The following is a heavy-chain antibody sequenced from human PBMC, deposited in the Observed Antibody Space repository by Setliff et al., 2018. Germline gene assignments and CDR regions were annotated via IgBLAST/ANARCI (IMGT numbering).Heavy chain of an antibody. Sequence: VGSLRLSCAASGFTFSSFWMAWVRQSPGRGLEWVANINQDGSGKYYVDSVKGRFTISRDNAKNSLSLQMNGLRAEDTSVYFCASIDWGENFYNMDVWGKGTTVTVSS. D-gene: IGHD7-27*01. CDR3: ASIDWGENFYNMDV. CDR2: INQDGSGK. J-gene: IGHJ6*03. V-gene: IGHV3-7*01. CDR1: GFTFSSFW.